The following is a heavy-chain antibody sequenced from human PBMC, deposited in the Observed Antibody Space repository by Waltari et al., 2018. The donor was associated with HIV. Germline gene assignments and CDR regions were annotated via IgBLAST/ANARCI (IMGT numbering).Heavy chain of an antibody. CDR3: ARVVSGDSGSSRFDP. CDR1: VGSISSYNW. J-gene: IGHJ5*02. CDR2: MYHAGST. Sequence: QVQLQESGPGLVKASETLSLTCAVSVGSISSYNWRSWVRQPPGKGLDGIGEMYHAGSTNYNTSFKNRVTISVDKPKNQCSLEMRSVTAADTAVYYCARVVSGDSGSSRFDPWGQGTLVTVSS. V-gene: IGHV4-4*02. D-gene: IGHD4-17*01.